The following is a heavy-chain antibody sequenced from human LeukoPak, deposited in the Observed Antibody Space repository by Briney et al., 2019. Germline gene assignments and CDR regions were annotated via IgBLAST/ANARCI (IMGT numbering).Heavy chain of an antibody. CDR1: GDSVSTNSVA. V-gene: IGHV6-1*01. J-gene: IGHJ4*02. CDR3: ARELDGYNSKPLDY. CDR2: TYYRSKWYN. D-gene: IGHD5-24*01. Sequence: SQTLSLTCAISGDSVSTNSVAWNWNRQSPSRGLECLGRTYYRSKWYNDYAGSVKSRITINPDTSKNQFSLQLKSVTPEDTAVYYCARELDGYNSKPLDYWGQGTLVTVSS.